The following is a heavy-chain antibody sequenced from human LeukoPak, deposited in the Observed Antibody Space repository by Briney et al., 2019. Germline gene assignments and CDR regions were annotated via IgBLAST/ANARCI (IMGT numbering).Heavy chain of an antibody. D-gene: IGHD3-16*01. CDR1: GYNFTSYW. J-gene: IGHJ4*02. CDR2: IYPGDSDT. Sequence: GESLKIPCKGSGYNFTSYWIAWVRQMPGRGLEWMGIIYPGDSDTRYSPSFQGQVIISADKSISTAYLQWSGLKASDTAIYYCATYSDTFYFDCWGQGTLVTVSS. CDR3: ATYSDTFYFDC. V-gene: IGHV5-51*01.